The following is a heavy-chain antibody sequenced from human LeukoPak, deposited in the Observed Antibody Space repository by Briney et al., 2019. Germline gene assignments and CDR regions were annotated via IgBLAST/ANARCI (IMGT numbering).Heavy chain of an antibody. V-gene: IGHV1-2*02. CDR3: ARRGSGSYSYDY. J-gene: IGHJ4*02. Sequence: GASVKVSCKTSGYTFTGYYMHWVRQAPGQGLEWMGWINPNSGGTNYAQKFQGRVTMTRDTSISTAYMELSSLRSEDTAVYYCARRGSGSYSYDYWGQGTLVTVSS. CDR1: GYTFTGYY. D-gene: IGHD1-26*01. CDR2: INPNSGGT.